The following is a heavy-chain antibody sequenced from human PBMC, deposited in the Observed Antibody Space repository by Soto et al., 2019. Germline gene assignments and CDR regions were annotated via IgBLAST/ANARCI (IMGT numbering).Heavy chain of an antibody. CDR3: ARDREVTMRSFDY. D-gene: IGHD3-22*01. J-gene: IGHJ4*02. V-gene: IGHV3-30-3*01. CDR2: ISYGGSNT. CDR1: GFTFSNYA. Sequence: QVQLVESGGGVVQPGRSLRLSCAASGFTFSNYAIHWVRQAPGKGLEWVAVISYGGSNTYYADSVKGRFTISSDKSKNTLYLQMNSLRIEDTAVYYCARDREVTMRSFDYWGQGTLVTVSS.